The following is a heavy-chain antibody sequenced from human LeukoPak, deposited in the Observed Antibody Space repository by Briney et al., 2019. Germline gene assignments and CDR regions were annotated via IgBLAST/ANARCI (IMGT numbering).Heavy chain of an antibody. J-gene: IGHJ4*02. V-gene: IGHV3-9*01. Sequence: PGGSLRLSCAASGFTFDDYAMHWVRQAPGKGLEWVSGISWNSGSIGYADSVKGRFTISRDNAKNSLYLQMNSLRAEDTAVYYCARPIAAAGPNENFDYWGQGTLVTVSS. D-gene: IGHD6-13*01. CDR3: ARPIAAAGPNENFDY. CDR1: GFTFDDYA. CDR2: ISWNSGSI.